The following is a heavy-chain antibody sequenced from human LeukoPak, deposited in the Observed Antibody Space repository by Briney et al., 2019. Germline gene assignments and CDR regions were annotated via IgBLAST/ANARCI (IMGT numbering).Heavy chain of an antibody. V-gene: IGHV1-69*01. D-gene: IGHD6-6*01. Sequence: SVKVSCKASGGTFSTYPISWVRQAPGQGLEWMGGIIPIFGTANYAQKFQGRVTITADESTSTAYMELSSLRSEDTAVYYCAKDGASSSPWFDPWGQGTLVTVSS. J-gene: IGHJ5*02. CDR1: GGTFSTYP. CDR2: IIPIFGTA. CDR3: AKDGASSSPWFDP.